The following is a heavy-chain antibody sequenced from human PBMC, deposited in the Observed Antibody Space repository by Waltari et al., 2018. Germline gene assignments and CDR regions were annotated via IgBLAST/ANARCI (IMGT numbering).Heavy chain of an antibody. CDR3: ARDRGRGLYLDS. V-gene: IGHV4-4*02. D-gene: IGHD2-15*01. CDR2: IHGSGRP. Sequence: QLQLQQSAPGLVNPSESLSLTCAVAGDSMNRNYWWNWVRQLPGKGLECIGQIHGSGRPNYNPSLESRVTVSIDTSNDQFSLKVSYATAADTAVYYCARDRGRGLYLDSWGQGTLVTVSP. J-gene: IGHJ4*02. CDR1: GDSMNRNYW.